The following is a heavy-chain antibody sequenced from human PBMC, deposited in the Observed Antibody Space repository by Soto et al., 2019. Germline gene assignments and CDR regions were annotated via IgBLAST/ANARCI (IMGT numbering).Heavy chain of an antibody. J-gene: IGHJ2*01. CDR3: AGGGSYYDSSGYYFWWYFDL. V-gene: IGHV4-30-2*01. CDR2: IYHSGST. D-gene: IGHD3-22*01. CDR1: GGSISSGGYS. Sequence: PSETLSLTCAVSGGSISSGGYSWSWIRQPPGKGLEWIGYIYHSGSTYYNPSLKSRVTISVDRSKNQFSLKLSSVTAADTAAYYCAGGGSYYDSSGYYFWWYFDLWGRGTLVTVSS.